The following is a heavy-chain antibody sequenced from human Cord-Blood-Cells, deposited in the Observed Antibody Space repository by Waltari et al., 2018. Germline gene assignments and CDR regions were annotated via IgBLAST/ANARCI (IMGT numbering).Heavy chain of an antibody. Sequence: QVKLVQPGAEVKNPGPSVKVSCKASGRAFSRYAISSVRQAPGQGLEWMGGIIHIFGTANYAQECHGGVTITADESTSTVYKARTILIAEDMALYYCASRVLIWNLPNYDAFDIWSQGTRVTVSS. J-gene: IGHJ3*02. CDR1: GRAFSRYA. V-gene: IGHV1-69*01. CDR3: ASRVLIWNLPNYDAFDI. D-gene: IGHD1-1*01. CDR2: IIHIFGTA.